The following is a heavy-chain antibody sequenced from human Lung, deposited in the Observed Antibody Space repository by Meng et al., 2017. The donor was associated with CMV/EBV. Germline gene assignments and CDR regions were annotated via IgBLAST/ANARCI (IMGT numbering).Heavy chain of an antibody. Sequence: GGSLRLSCAASGFTVSSNHMSWVRQAPGKGLEWVSVIYSGGSTYYADSVKGRFTISRDNSKNTLYLQMNSLRAEDTAVYYCARIVVPAAIDYWGQGTVVTVSS. J-gene: IGHJ4*02. CDR2: IYSGGST. CDR3: ARIVVPAAIDY. V-gene: IGHV3-53*01. CDR1: GFTVSSNH. D-gene: IGHD2-2*02.